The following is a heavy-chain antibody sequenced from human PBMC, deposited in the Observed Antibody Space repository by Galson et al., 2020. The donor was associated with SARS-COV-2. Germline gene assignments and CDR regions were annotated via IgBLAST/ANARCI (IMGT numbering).Heavy chain of an antibody. V-gene: IGHV1-69*06. J-gene: IGHJ4*02. CDR2: IIPIFGTA. CDR3: ATTRLYYGSGIELNFDY. CDR1: GGTFSSYA. Sequence: SVKVSCKASGGTFSSYAISWVRQAPGQGLEWMGGIIPIFGTANYAQKFQGRVTITADKSTSTAYMELSSLRSEDTAVYYCATTRLYYGSGIELNFDYWGQGTLVTVSS. D-gene: IGHD3-10*01.